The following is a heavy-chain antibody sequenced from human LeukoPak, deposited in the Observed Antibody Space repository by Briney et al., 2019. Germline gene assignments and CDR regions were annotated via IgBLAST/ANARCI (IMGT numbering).Heavy chain of an antibody. CDR2: VKSKSDDGTT. CDR3: TTGRYIAY. J-gene: IGHJ4*02. V-gene: IGHV3-15*01. D-gene: IGHD3-9*01. Sequence: GGSLRLSYAASGFTFSNDWMTWIRQAPGRGLEWVGHVKSKSDDGTTDYAAPVKGRFTISRDDSKNTMYLQMNSLKTEDTAVYFCTTGRYIAYWGQGTLVTVSS. CDR1: GFTFSNDW.